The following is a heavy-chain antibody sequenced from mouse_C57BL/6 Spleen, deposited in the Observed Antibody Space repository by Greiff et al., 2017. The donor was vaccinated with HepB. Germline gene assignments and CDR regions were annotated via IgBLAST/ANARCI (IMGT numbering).Heavy chain of an antibody. Sequence: EVKVVESEGGLVQPGSSMKLSCTASGFTFSDYYMAWVRQVPEKGLEWVANINYDGSSTYYLDSLKSRFIISRDNAKNILYLQMSSLKSEDTATYYCAREEDDYGGVDYWGQGTTLTVSS. D-gene: IGHD2-4*01. CDR3: AREEDDYGGVDY. CDR2: INYDGSST. J-gene: IGHJ2*01. V-gene: IGHV5-16*01. CDR1: GFTFSDYY.